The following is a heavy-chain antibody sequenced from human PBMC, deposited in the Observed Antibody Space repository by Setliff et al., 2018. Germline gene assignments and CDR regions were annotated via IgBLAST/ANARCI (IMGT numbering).Heavy chain of an antibody. D-gene: IGHD3-10*01. CDR1: GFTFSSFA. V-gene: IGHV3-23*01. CDR2: INVGGTNT. CDR3: AKDKDVRVDYFDY. Sequence: PGGSLRLSCAASGFTFSSFAMSWVRQAPGKRLEWVSIINVGGTNTYYRDSVKGRFTISRDNSKSTLYLQMNSLRAEDTAIYYCAKDKDVRVDYFDYWGPGTRVTVSS. J-gene: IGHJ4*02.